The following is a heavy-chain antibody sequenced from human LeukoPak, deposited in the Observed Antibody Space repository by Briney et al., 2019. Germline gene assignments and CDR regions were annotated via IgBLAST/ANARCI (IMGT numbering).Heavy chain of an antibody. D-gene: IGHD4-17*01. Sequence: PSETLSLTCTVSGGSISSYYWSWIRQPPGKGLEWIGYIYYSGGTNYNPSLKSRVTISVDTSKNQFSLKLSSVTAADTAVYYCARGTHGDYIDYWGQGTLVTVSS. V-gene: IGHV4-59*01. CDR1: GGSISSYY. CDR2: IYYSGGT. J-gene: IGHJ4*02. CDR3: ARGTHGDYIDY.